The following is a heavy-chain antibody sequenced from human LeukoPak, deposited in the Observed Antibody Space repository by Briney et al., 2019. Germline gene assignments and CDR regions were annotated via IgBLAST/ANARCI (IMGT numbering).Heavy chain of an antibody. CDR2: ISSAGHT. V-gene: IGHV4-61*02. CDR3: AGDDCSSSSCYLFH. D-gene: IGHD2-2*01. Sequence: PSETLSLTCTVSGGSLSSTPHYWGWLRQPAGTGLEWMGRISSAGHTNYSPFLKGRVLLSVDTSRNQFSLKLTSVTAADTAVNYCAGDDCSSSSCYLFHWGQGTLVTVSS. J-gene: IGHJ4*02. CDR1: GGSLSSTPHY.